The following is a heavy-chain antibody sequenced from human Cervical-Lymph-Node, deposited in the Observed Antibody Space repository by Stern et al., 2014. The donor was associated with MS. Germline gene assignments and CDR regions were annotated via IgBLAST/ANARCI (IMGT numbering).Heavy chain of an antibody. D-gene: IGHD1-1*01. CDR2: IIPILETA. V-gene: IGHV1-69*06. CDR3: ALLSYNSGPES. J-gene: IGHJ5*02. Sequence: QVQLVESGAEVKKPESSVKVSCQASGGNFSVLAISWVRQAPGQRPAWMGGIIPILETATYAQKFQGRVTITADRSTSRVHMEMTSLRGEDTAVFYCALLSYNSGPESWGQGTLVTVSS. CDR1: GGNFSVLA.